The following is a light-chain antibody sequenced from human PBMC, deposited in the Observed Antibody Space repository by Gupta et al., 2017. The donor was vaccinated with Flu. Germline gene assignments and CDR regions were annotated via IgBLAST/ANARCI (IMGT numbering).Light chain of an antibody. CDR1: QSINNY. CDR3: QQSYSTPLLT. CDR2: RAS. J-gene: IGKJ3*01. Sequence: SSLSASVGDRVTITCRASQSINNYLNWYQKKPGEAPKLLVYRASSWQSGVPSRFSGSGSGTDFTLTISSLQPEDCASYFCQQSYSTPLLTFGPGTKVDIK. V-gene: IGKV1-39*01.